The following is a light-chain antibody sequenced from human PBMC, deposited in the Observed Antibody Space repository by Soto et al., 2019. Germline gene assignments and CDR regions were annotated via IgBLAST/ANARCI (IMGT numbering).Light chain of an antibody. J-gene: IGKJ1*01. CDR3: QQRHNWRDT. CDR1: QSIGSN. CDR2: DAS. V-gene: IGKV3-11*01. Sequence: EIVVTQSPATMSVSPWERATLSCRASQSIGSNLAWYQQKPGQAPRLLIYDASSKATGIPARFSGSGSGTDFTLTISSLEPEDFAVYYRQQRHNWRDTFGQGTKVDIK.